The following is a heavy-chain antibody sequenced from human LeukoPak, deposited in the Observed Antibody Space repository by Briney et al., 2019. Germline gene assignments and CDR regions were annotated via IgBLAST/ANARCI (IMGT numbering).Heavy chain of an antibody. Sequence: GGSLRLSCAASGFTSSNYYMTWVRQAPGKGLECVSYISSSSHYTNYPDSVKGRFTISRDNAKNSLYLQMNSLRAEDTAVYYCARVVVGATNRLDYWGQGTLVTVSS. CDR3: ARVVVGATNRLDY. D-gene: IGHD1-26*01. CDR1: GFTSSNYY. J-gene: IGHJ4*02. V-gene: IGHV3-11*05. CDR2: ISSSSHYT.